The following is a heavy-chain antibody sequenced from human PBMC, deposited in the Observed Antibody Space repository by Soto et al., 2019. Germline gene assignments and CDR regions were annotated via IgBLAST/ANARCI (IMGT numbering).Heavy chain of an antibody. Sequence: PSETLSLTCGVYGGSFSGFYWSWIRQPPGKGLEWIGEINHSGSTDYSPSLKSRVTISLDTSKNQFSLKLSSVTAADTAVYFCVRGVIHWGLGTLVTVSS. V-gene: IGHV4-34*09. CDR1: GGSFSGFY. D-gene: IGHD6-13*01. CDR2: INHSGST. CDR3: VRGVIH. J-gene: IGHJ4*02.